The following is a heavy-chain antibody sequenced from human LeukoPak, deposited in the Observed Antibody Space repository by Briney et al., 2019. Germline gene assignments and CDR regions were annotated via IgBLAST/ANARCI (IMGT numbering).Heavy chain of an antibody. J-gene: IGHJ3*02. CDR2: ISSSSSYI. D-gene: IGHD3-22*01. V-gene: IGHV3-21*01. CDR3: ARGYYYDSSGFHDAFDI. CDR1: GFTFSSYS. Sequence: PGGSLRLSCAASGFTFSSYSMNWVRQAPGKGLEWVSSISSSSSYIYYADSVKGRFTISRDNAKNSLYLQMNSLRAEDTAVYYCARGYYYDSSGFHDAFDIWGQGTMVTVSS.